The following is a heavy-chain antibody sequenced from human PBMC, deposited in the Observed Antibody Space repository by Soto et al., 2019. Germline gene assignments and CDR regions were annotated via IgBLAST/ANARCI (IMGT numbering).Heavy chain of an antibody. J-gene: IGHJ4*02. CDR2: IWYDGSNK. D-gene: IGHD3-10*01. Sequence: SLRLSCAASGFTFSSYGMHWVRQAPGKGLEWVAVIWYDGSNKYYADSVKGRFTISRDNSKNTLYLQMNSLRAEDTAVYYCARGRVNRLGIGELLRPIDYWGQGTLVTVSS. CDR1: GFTFSSYG. CDR3: ARGRVNRLGIGELLRPIDY. V-gene: IGHV3-33*01.